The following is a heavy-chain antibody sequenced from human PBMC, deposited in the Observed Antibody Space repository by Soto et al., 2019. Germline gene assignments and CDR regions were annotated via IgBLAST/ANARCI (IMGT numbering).Heavy chain of an antibody. CDR1: GYTFTDHY. CDR2: INSNSGDT. Sequence: QVQLVQSGAEVKNPGASVKVSCKASGYTFTDHYMHWVRQAPGQGLEWIGWINSNSGDTNYAQKFRGWVTMTRDTSIRTASMELSRLRSDDTAVYYCARGVGTSWFDPWGQGTLVTVSS. J-gene: IGHJ5*02. V-gene: IGHV1-2*04. D-gene: IGHD2-15*01. CDR3: ARGVGTSWFDP.